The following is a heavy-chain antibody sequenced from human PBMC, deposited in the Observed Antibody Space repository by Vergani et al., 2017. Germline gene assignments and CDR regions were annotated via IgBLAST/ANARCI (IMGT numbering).Heavy chain of an antibody. CDR1: GFIFSDFY. Sequence: QVQLVESGGGLVNAGGSLRLSCAASGFIFSDFYMGWIRQAPGKGLDWVSYITSSGSTKYYADSMKGRFTISRDNARNSLYLQMNSLRAEDTAVYYRARARTDAFDIWGQGTMVTVSS. CDR3: ARARTDAFDI. CDR2: ITSSGSTK. J-gene: IGHJ3*02. V-gene: IGHV3-11*01.